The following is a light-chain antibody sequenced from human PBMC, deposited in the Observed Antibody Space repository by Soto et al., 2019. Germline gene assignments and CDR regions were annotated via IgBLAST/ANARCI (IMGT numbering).Light chain of an antibody. V-gene: IGLV2-11*01. Sequence: QSVLTQPRSVSGSPGQSVTISCTGTSSDVGGFNYVSWYQQHPGKAPKLMIFDVSKRPSGVPDRFSGSKSGNTASLTISGLLAEDEADYYCCSYTGPSKIFGGGTKLTVL. J-gene: IGLJ2*01. CDR2: DVS. CDR1: SSDVGGFNY. CDR3: CSYTGPSKI.